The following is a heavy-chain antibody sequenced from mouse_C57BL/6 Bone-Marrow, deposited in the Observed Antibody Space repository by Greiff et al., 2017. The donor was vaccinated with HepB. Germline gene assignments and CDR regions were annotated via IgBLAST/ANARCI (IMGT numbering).Heavy chain of an antibody. Sequence: VQLKQSGAELVRPGASVKLSCTASGFNIKDDYMHWVKQRPEQGLEWIGWIDPENGDTEYASKFQGKATITADTSSNTAYLQLSSLTSEDTAVYYCTTARGDFDVWGTGTTVTVSS. CDR2: IDPENGDT. J-gene: IGHJ1*03. V-gene: IGHV14-4*01. CDR3: TTARGDFDV. D-gene: IGHD3-1*01. CDR1: GFNIKDDY.